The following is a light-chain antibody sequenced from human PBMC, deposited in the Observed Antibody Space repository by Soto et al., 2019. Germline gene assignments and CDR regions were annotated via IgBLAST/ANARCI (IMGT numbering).Light chain of an antibody. CDR2: GAS. Sequence: EIVMTQSPATLSVSPGERATLSCRASQSVSSNLAWYQQKPGQAPRLLISGASTRATGIPARFSGSGSGTEFNLTISSLQSEDFAVYYCQQYHKWPPWTFGQGTKVEIK. J-gene: IGKJ1*01. V-gene: IGKV3-15*01. CDR3: QQYHKWPPWT. CDR1: QSVSSN.